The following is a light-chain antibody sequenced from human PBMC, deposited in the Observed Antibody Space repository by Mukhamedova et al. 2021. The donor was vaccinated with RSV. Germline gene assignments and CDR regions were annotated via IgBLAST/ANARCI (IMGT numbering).Light chain of an antibody. Sequence: RVTISCTGSSSNIGAGYDVHWYQQLPGTAPKLLIYGNSNRPSGVPDRFSGSKSGTSASLAITGLQAEDEADYYCQSYDSSLSGVV. CDR3: QSYDSSLSGVV. CDR1: SSNIGAGYD. J-gene: IGLJ2*01. V-gene: IGLV1-40*01. CDR2: GNS.